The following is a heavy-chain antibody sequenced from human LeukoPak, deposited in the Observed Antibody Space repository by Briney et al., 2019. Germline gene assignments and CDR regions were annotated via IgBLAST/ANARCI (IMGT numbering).Heavy chain of an antibody. Sequence: GGSLRLSCAASGFTFSSYSMNWVRQAPGKGLEWVSYISSSSTIYYADSVKGRFTISRDNAKNSLYLQMNSLRAEDTAVYYCAREYSSSWYGDYWGQGTLVTVSS. CDR3: AREYSSSWYGDY. CDR1: GFTFSSYS. V-gene: IGHV3-48*01. D-gene: IGHD6-13*01. CDR2: ISSSSTI. J-gene: IGHJ4*02.